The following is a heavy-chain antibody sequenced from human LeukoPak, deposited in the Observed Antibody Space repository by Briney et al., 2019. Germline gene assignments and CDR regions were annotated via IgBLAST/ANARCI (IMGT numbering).Heavy chain of an antibody. D-gene: IGHD3-22*01. CDR3: ARAPHYYDSSSPFQH. Sequence: SVKVSCKASGGTFSSYAISWVRQAPGQGLEWMGGIIPIFGTANYAQKFQGRVTVTTDESTSTAYMELSSLRSEATAVYYCARAPHYYDSSSPFQHWGQGTLVTVSS. J-gene: IGHJ1*01. CDR2: IIPIFGTA. CDR1: GGTFSSYA. V-gene: IGHV1-69*05.